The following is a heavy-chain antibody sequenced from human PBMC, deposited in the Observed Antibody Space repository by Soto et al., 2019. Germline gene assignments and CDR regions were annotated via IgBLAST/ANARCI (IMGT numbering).Heavy chain of an antibody. CDR3: ERKGGFYHDY. Sequence: SETLSLTCTVSGGSITSFYYSWIRQPPGKGLEWIGYMYHSGTPNYNPSLKSRVTISVDTAKSQISLRLDSVTAADTAVYYCERKGGFYHDYWGQGTLVTVSS. CDR2: MYHSGTP. CDR1: GGSITSFY. D-gene: IGHD3-3*01. J-gene: IGHJ4*02. V-gene: IGHV4-59*01.